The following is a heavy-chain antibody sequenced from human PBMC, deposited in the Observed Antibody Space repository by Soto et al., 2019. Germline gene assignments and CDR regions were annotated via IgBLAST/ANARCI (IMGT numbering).Heavy chain of an antibody. CDR1: GFTFTSYA. D-gene: IGHD3-9*01. CDR2: ISGGGGST. J-gene: IGHJ5*02. V-gene: IGHV3-23*01. Sequence: EVQLLESGGGLVQPGGSLRLSCAASGFTFTSYAMSWVRQAPGKGLEWVSGISGGGGSTYYAASVKGRFTISRDNSKSTLYLQMNSLGADDTAVYYCAKAGGYDILTGYRNRFDPWGQGTRVTVSS. CDR3: AKAGGYDILTGYRNRFDP.